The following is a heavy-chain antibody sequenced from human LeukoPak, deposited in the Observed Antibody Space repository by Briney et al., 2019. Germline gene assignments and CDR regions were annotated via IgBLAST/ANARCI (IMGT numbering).Heavy chain of an antibody. Sequence: ASVKVSCKASGYTFTSYDINWVRQAPGQGLEWMGWISAYNGNTNYAQKLQGRVTMTTDTSTSTAYMELRSLRSDDTAVYYCAAVIVGATSGDAFDIWGQGTMVTVSS. CDR2: ISAYNGNT. CDR3: AAVIVGATSGDAFDI. CDR1: GYTFTSYD. V-gene: IGHV1-18*01. D-gene: IGHD1-26*01. J-gene: IGHJ3*02.